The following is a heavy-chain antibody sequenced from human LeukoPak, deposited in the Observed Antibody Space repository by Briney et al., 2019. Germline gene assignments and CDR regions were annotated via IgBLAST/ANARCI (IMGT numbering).Heavy chain of an antibody. V-gene: IGHV3-23*01. CDR1: GFTFSSYA. J-gene: IGHJ4*02. CDR2: ITGSGDKT. Sequence: GGSLRLSCAASGFTFSSYAMHWVRQAPGKGLEWVSGITGSGDKTSYTDSLKGRFTISRDNSKNTLFLQISSLRADDTAVYYCAKDRVTTVTTFFSQFDYWGQGTLVTVSS. CDR3: AKDRVTTVTTFFSQFDY. D-gene: IGHD4-11*01.